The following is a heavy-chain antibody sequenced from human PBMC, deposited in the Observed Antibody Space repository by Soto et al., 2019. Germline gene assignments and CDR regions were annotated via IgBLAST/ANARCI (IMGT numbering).Heavy chain of an antibody. Sequence: PSETLSLTCTVSGGSVSSVSYYRSWIRQPPGKGLEWIGYVYHTGRTSYNPSLKSRVSISMDTSKNQFSLNLDSVTAANTAVYFCARDFAYFDSWGQGTLVTVSS. V-gene: IGHV4-61*01. D-gene: IGHD3-3*01. CDR1: GGSVSSVSYY. CDR3: ARDFAYFDS. CDR2: VYHTGRT. J-gene: IGHJ4*02.